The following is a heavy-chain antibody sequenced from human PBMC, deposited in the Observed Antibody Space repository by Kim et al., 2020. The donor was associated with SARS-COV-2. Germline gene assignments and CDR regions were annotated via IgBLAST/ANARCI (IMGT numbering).Heavy chain of an antibody. V-gene: IGHV3-74*01. CDR2: INSDGSST. D-gene: IGHD6-19*01. J-gene: IGHJ3*02. CDR1: GFTFSSYW. Sequence: GGSLRLSCAASGFTFSSYWMHWVRQAPGKGLVWVSRINSDGSSTSYADSVKGRFTISRDNAKNTLYLQMNSLRAEDTAVYYCARGGQQWLRSNYDAFDIWGQGTMVTVSS. CDR3: ARGGQQWLRSNYDAFDI.